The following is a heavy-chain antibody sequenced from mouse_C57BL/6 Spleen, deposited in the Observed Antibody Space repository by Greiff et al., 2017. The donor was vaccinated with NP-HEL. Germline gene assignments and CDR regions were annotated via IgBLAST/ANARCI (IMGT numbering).Heavy chain of an antibody. J-gene: IGHJ1*03. CDR2: IRNKANGYTT. CDR1: GFTFTDYY. CDR3: ARLRGNWYFDV. D-gene: IGHD1-1*01. Sequence: EVKLVESGGGLVQPGGSLSLSCAASGFTFTDYYMSWVRQPPGKALEWLGFIRNKANGYTTEYSASVKGRFTISRDNSQSILYLQMNALRAEDSATYYCARLRGNWYFDVWGTGTTVTVSS. V-gene: IGHV7-3*01.